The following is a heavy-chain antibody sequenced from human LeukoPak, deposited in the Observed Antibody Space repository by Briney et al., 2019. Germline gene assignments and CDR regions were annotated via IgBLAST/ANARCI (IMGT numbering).Heavy chain of an antibody. V-gene: IGHV4-30-4*01. J-gene: IGHJ4*02. D-gene: IGHD5/OR15-5a*01. CDR1: GGSISISDYY. Sequence: SETLSLTCTVSGGSISISDYYWSWIRQPPGKGLEWVGFIYYTGTTYNSPSLKSRATISLDTSKNQFSLKMSSVTAADTAVYYCARQFYAPPPGLDNWGQGILVTVSS. CDR2: IYYTGTT. CDR3: ARQFYAPPPGLDN.